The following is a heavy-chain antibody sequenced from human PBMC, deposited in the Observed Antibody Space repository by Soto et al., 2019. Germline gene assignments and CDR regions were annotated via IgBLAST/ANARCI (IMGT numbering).Heavy chain of an antibody. CDR3: ARARCGGSCYLDY. CDR1: GFTFSTYI. Sequence: GGSLRLSCAASGFTFSTYIMNWVRQAPGKGLEWVSSISSGSSSIYYADSVKGRFTISRDNAKNSLYLQMNSLRAEDTALYYCARARCGGSCYLDYWGQGTLVTVSS. V-gene: IGHV3-21*01. J-gene: IGHJ4*02. CDR2: ISSGSSSI. D-gene: IGHD2-15*01.